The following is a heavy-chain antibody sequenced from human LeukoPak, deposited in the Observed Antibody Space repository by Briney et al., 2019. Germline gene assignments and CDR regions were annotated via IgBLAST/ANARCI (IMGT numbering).Heavy chain of an antibody. D-gene: IGHD3-10*01. CDR2: IYYSGST. Sequence: PSETLSLTCTVSGESISGFYWTWIRQPPGKGLEWIAYIYYSGSTNYNPSLKSRVTISVDTSKNQFSLKLSSVTAADTAVYYCARVEEGYGSGRRENYYYYYMDVWGKGTTVTISS. V-gene: IGHV4-59*01. CDR3: ARVEEGYGSGRRENYYYYYMDV. CDR1: GESISGFY. J-gene: IGHJ6*03.